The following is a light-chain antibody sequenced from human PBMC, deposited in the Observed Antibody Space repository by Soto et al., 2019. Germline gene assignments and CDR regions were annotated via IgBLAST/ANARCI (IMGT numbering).Light chain of an antibody. CDR3: CSYAGSSTVV. CDR1: TSDVGGYNY. Sequence: QSALTQPRSVSGSPGQSVTISCTGTTSDVGGYNYVSWYQQHPGKAPKLIIFDVTKRPSGVPDRFSGSKSGNTASLTISGLLAEDEADYYCCSYAGSSTVVFGGGTKGTVL. J-gene: IGLJ2*01. CDR2: DVT. V-gene: IGLV2-11*01.